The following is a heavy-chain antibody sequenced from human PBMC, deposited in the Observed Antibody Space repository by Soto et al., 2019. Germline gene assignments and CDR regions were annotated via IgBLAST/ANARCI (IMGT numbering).Heavy chain of an antibody. J-gene: IGHJ5*02. CDR1: GGSISSSSYY. CDR2: IYYSGST. CDR3: ARHERIGYWFDP. V-gene: IGHV4-39*01. Sequence: SETLSVTCTVSGGSISSSSYYWGWIRQPPGKGLEWIGSIYYSGSTYYNPSLKSRVTISVDTSKNQFSLKLSSVTAADTAVYYCARHERIGYWFDPWGQGTLVTVSS. D-gene: IGHD2-15*01.